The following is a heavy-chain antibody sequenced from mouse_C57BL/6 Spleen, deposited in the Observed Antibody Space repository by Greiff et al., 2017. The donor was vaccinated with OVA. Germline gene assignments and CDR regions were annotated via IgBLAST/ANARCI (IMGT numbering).Heavy chain of an antibody. V-gene: IGHV1-55*01. CDR1: GYTFTSYW. CDR3: ERTTVVAPGYFDV. D-gene: IGHD1-1*01. Sequence: QVQLQQSGAELVKPGASVKMSCKASGYTFTSYWIPWVKQRPGQGLEWIGDIYPGSGSTNYNEKFKSKATLTVDTSSSTAYMQLSSLTSEDSAVYDCERTTVVAPGYFDVWGTGTTVTVSS. CDR2: IYPGSGST. J-gene: IGHJ1*03.